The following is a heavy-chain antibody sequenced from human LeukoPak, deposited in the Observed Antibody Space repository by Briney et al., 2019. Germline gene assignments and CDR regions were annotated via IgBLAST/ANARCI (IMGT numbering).Heavy chain of an antibody. CDR1: GGSISSYY. CDR3: ARAGAITIVRGIVRYFDL. J-gene: IGHJ2*01. V-gene: IGHV4-59*08. Sequence: SETLSLTCTVSGGSISSYYWSWIRQPPGKGLEWIGYIYYSGSANYNPSLKSRVTISVDTSKNQFSLKLSSVTAADTAVYYCARAGAITIVRGIVRYFDLWGRGTLVTVSS. CDR2: IYYSGSA. D-gene: IGHD3-10*01.